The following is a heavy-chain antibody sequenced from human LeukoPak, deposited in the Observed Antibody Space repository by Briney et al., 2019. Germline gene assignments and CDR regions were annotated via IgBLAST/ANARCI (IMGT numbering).Heavy chain of an antibody. CDR3: ARVITIFGVGDAFDI. Sequence: ASVKVSCTASGYTFTSYAMNWVRQAPGQGLEWMGWINTNTGNPTYAQGFTGRFVFSLDTSVSTAYLQISSLKAEDTAVYYCARVITIFGVGDAFDIWGQGTMVTVSS. CDR2: INTNTGNP. J-gene: IGHJ3*02. V-gene: IGHV7-4-1*02. D-gene: IGHD3-3*01. CDR1: GYTFTSYA.